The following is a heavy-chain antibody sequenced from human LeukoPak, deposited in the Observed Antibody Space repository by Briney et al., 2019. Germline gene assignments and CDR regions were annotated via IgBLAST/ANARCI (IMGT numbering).Heavy chain of an antibody. CDR3: AREGSVVTFDY. CDR2: INPSGGST. D-gene: IGHD4-23*01. Sequence: ASVKVSCKASGYTFTSYYMHWVRQAPGQGLEWMGIINPSGGSTSYAQKFQGRVTMTRDTSTSTAYMELRSLRSDDTAVYYCAREGSVVTFDYWGQGTLVTVSS. CDR1: GYTFTSYY. V-gene: IGHV1-46*01. J-gene: IGHJ4*02.